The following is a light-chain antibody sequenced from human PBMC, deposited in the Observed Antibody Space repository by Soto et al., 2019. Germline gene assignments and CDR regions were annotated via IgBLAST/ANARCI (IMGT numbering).Light chain of an antibody. CDR3: QQYNNWPRT. V-gene: IGKV3-15*01. Sequence: EIVMTQSPATLSVSPGERATLSCRASQSVSSNLAWYQQKPGQAPSLLIYGASTRATGIPARFSGSGSGTEFTLTISSLQSEDFEVYYCQQYNNWPRTFGQGTKVEIK. J-gene: IGKJ1*01. CDR1: QSVSSN. CDR2: GAS.